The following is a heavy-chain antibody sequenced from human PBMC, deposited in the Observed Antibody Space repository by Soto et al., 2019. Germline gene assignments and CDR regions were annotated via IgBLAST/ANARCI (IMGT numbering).Heavy chain of an antibody. J-gene: IGHJ1*01. CDR2: ISGSGGST. D-gene: IGHD2-15*01. CDR3: AKPRRVVVAATAYFQH. Sequence: EVQLLESGGGLVQPGGSLRLSCAASGFTFSSYAMSWVRQAPGKGLEWVSAISGSGGSTYYADSVKGRFTISRDKSKNTLYLQMNSLRAEDTAVYYCAKPRRVVVAATAYFQHWGQGTLVTVSS. CDR1: GFTFSSYA. V-gene: IGHV3-23*01.